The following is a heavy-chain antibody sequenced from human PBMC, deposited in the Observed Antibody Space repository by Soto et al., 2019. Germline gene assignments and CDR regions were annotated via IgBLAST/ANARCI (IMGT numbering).Heavy chain of an antibody. D-gene: IGHD5-12*01. CDR2: ISGSGGNT. CDR1: GFSFDTYA. Sequence: EAQLLESGGGLVQPGGSLRLSCAASGFSFDTYAMSWVRQAPGKGLEWVSSISGSGGNTYYADSVKGRFTISRDNSKNILYLQMTSLRAEDTALYYCAKLGMTTINCDYWGQRTQVTVSS. J-gene: IGHJ4*02. V-gene: IGHV3-23*01. CDR3: AKLGMTTINCDY.